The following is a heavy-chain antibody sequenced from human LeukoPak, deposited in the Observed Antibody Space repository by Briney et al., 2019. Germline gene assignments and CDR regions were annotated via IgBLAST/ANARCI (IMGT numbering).Heavy chain of an antibody. D-gene: IGHD6-19*01. CDR2: FDPEDGET. CDR1: GYTLTELS. Sequence: ASVKVSCKVSGYTLTELSMHWVRRAPGKGLEWMGGFDPEDGETIYAQKFQGRVTMTEDTSTDTAYMELSSLRSEDTAVYHCATGRSGWFYISLWGQGTLVTVSS. V-gene: IGHV1-24*01. J-gene: IGHJ4*02. CDR3: ATGRSGWFYISL.